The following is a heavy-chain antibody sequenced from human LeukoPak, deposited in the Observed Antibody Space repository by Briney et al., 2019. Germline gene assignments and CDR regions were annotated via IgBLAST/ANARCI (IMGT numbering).Heavy chain of an antibody. CDR3: AKEGTVRWFDP. CDR2: IYYSGST. D-gene: IGHD1-14*01. CDR1: GGSISSYY. J-gene: IGHJ5*02. Sequence: SETLSLTCTVSGGSISSYYWSWIRQPPGKRLEWIGYIYYSGSTNYNPSLKSRVTISVETSKNQFSLKLNSVTAADTAVYYCAKEGTVRWFDPWGQGTLVTVSS. V-gene: IGHV4-59*12.